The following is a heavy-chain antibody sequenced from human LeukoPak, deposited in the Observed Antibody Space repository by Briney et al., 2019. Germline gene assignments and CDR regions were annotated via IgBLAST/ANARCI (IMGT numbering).Heavy chain of an antibody. J-gene: IGHJ4*02. D-gene: IGHD3-10*01. CDR1: GFTFRTYG. V-gene: IGHV3-23*01. Sequence: PGGSLRLSCAASGFTFRTYGMNWARQAPGKGLEWVSVISGSGSTYYADSVKGRFTISRDNSKNTLYLQMNSLRAEDTAVYYCARGYYYGSGSNFDYWGQGTLVTVSS. CDR2: ISGSGST. CDR3: ARGYYYGSGSNFDY.